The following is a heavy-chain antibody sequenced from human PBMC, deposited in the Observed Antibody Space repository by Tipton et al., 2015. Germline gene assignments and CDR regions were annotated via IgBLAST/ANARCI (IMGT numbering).Heavy chain of an antibody. D-gene: IGHD5-18*01. CDR3: AKEITSYGYVGFDY. Sequence: SLRLSCAASGFTFNNYAMSWVRQAPGKGLEWDSAISTSGGNTYHADSVKGRFTISRDNSENTLYLQLNSLRAEDTAVCYCAKEITSYGYVGFDYWGQGTLVTVSA. J-gene: IGHJ4*02. V-gene: IGHV3-23*01. CDR2: ISTSGGNT. CDR1: GFTFNNYA.